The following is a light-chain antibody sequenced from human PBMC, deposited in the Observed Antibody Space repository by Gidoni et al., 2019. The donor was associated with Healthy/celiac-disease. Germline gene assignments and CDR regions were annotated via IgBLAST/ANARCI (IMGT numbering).Light chain of an antibody. CDR2: AAS. Sequence: DIQMTQSPSSLSASVGDRVTITCRASQSLSSYLNWYQQKPGKAPKLLIYAASSLQSGVPSRFCGSGSGTDFALTISSVQPEDFATYNCQQSYSTPLYTLGQGTKQEIK. CDR3: QQSYSTPLYT. V-gene: IGKV1-39*01. CDR1: QSLSSY. J-gene: IGKJ2*01.